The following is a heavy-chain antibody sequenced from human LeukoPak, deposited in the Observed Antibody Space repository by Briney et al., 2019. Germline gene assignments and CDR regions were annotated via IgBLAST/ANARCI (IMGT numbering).Heavy chain of an antibody. V-gene: IGHV4-31*03. D-gene: IGHD3-22*01. CDR2: IIHSGYT. J-gene: IGHJ1*01. Sequence: SQTLSLTCTVSGDSFDSGGFYWTCIRQRQGKGLEGIGYIIHSGYTNYNPSLRTRVIMSTATSKNPFSLNLTPVTAPATAVFSCANTGAVLGQDDVGDYYGPTAYFHYWGPGALVTVSS. CDR1: GDSFDSGGFY. CDR3: ANTGAVLGQDDVGDYYGPTAYFHY.